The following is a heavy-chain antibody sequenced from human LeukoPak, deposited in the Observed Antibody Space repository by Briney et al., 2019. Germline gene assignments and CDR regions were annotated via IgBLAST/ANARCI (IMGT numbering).Heavy chain of an antibody. J-gene: IGHJ5*02. V-gene: IGHV4-34*01. CDR2: INHSGST. CDR1: GGSFSGYY. D-gene: IGHD3-22*01. CDR3: ARKTMIVVVNWFDP. Sequence: SETLSLTCAVYGGSFSGYYRSWARQPPGKGLEWIGEINHSGSTNYNPSLKSRVTTSVDTSKNQFSLKLSSVTAADTAVYYCARKTMIVVVNWFDPWGQGTLVTVSS.